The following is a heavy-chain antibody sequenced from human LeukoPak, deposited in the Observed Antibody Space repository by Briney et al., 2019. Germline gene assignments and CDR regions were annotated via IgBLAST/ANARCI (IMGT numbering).Heavy chain of an antibody. CDR3: TRDRDSSVWSFDY. CDR2: IHPNGDKT. J-gene: IGHJ4*02. D-gene: IGHD6-19*01. CDR1: GFTFSDYV. V-gene: IGHV3-64*01. Sequence: GGSLRLSCAASGFTFSDYVMHWVRQAPGKGLEYVLAIHPNGDKTYYAHSVKGRFTASRDNSKNTLYLQMGSLSAEDMAVYYCTRDRDSSVWSFDYWGKGTLVTVSS.